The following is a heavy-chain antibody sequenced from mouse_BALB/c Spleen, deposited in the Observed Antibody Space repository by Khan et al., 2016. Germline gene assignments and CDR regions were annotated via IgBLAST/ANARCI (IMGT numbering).Heavy chain of an antibody. CDR2: IRYSGST. CDR3: TRSPTATRYFDV. D-gene: IGHD1-2*01. J-gene: IGHJ1*01. Sequence: EVKLLESGPGLVKPSQSLSLTCTVTGYSITSDYAWNWIRQFPGNKLEWMGYIRYSGSTTYNPSLKSRISITRDTSKNQIFLQLYSVTTEDTATYYCTRSPTATRYFDVWGAGTTVTVSS. V-gene: IGHV3-2*02. CDR1: GYSITSDYA.